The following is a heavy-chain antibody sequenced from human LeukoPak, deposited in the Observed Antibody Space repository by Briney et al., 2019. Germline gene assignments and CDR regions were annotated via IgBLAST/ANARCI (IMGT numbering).Heavy chain of an antibody. CDR2: IWPDGSNK. V-gene: IGHV3-33*08. D-gene: IGHD6-13*01. Sequence: GGSLRLSCAASGFTFSSYAMHWVRQAPGKGLEWVAAIWPDGSNKYYANSVKGRFTISRDNSKNTLYLQMNSLRGDDTAIYYCARELAAWGQGTLVTVS. CDR3: ARELAA. J-gene: IGHJ4*02. CDR1: GFTFSSYA.